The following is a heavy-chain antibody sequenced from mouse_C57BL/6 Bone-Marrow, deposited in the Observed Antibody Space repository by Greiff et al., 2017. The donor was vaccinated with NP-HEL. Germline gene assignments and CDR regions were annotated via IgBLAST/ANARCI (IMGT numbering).Heavy chain of an antibody. CDR1: GFTFSDYG. D-gene: IGHD5-1*01. Sequence: EVKLMESGGGLVQPGGSLKLSCAASGFTFSDYGMAWVRQAPRKGPEWVAFISNLAYSIYYADTVTGRFTISRENAKNTLYLEMSSLRSEDTAMYYCAREYYGYFDVWGTGTTVTVSS. J-gene: IGHJ1*03. V-gene: IGHV5-15*01. CDR3: AREYYGYFDV. CDR2: ISNLAYSI.